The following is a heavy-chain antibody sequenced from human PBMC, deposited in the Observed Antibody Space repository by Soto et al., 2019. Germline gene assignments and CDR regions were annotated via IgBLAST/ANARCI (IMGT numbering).Heavy chain of an antibody. V-gene: IGHV4-30-4*01. D-gene: IGHD3-3*01. CDR1: GASITSGDYS. Sequence: QVQLQESGPGLVKPSQTLSLTCTVSGASITSGDYSLNWIRQPPGKGLEWIGYIYHTGTTYYTPPFQSRVTISAHTSMNQSSLMLRTGTAADTAVYYCVRESLAMYGVLTPAFEPLGQGTLVTVSS. J-gene: IGHJ5*02. CDR2: IYHTGTT. CDR3: VRESLAMYGVLTPAFEP.